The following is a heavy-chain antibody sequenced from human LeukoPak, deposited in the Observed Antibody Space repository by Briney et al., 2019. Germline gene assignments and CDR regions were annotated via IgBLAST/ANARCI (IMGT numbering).Heavy chain of an antibody. Sequence: GGSLRLSCAASGFALSSHWMTWVRQVPGRGPEWVANVNRDGSETYYLDSVKGRFTISKDNAKNSLYLQMNSLRAEDTAVYHCARDRAWNYFDYWGQGTLVTVSS. V-gene: IGHV3-7*01. J-gene: IGHJ4*02. CDR1: GFALSSHW. D-gene: IGHD3-3*01. CDR3: ARDRAWNYFDY. CDR2: VNRDGSET.